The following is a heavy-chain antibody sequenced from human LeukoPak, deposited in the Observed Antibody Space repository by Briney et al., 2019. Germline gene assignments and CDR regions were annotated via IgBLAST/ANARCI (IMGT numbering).Heavy chain of an antibody. CDR3: VPKGTEGY. Sequence: GGSLRLSCSASGFTFSSYAMHWVRQAPGKGLEYVSAISPDGSNTYYADSVKGRFSISRDNSKNTLYRQMSSLRPEDTAVYYCVPKGTEGYWGQGTLVTVSS. CDR2: ISPDGSNT. CDR1: GFTFSSYA. V-gene: IGHV3-64D*06. J-gene: IGHJ4*02.